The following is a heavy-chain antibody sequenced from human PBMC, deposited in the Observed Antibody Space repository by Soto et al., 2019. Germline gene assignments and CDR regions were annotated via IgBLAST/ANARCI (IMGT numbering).Heavy chain of an antibody. V-gene: IGHV3-30-3*01. D-gene: IGHD2-2*01. CDR1: GFTFSSYA. CDR2: IPYDGSNK. Sequence: GGSLRLSCAASGFTFSSYAMHWVRQAPGKGLEWVAVIPYDGSNKYYADSVKGRFTISRDNSKNTLYLQMNSLRAEDTAVYYCARDSGHLGYCSSTSCFGLLFDYWGQGTLVTVSS. J-gene: IGHJ4*02. CDR3: ARDSGHLGYCSSTSCFGLLFDY.